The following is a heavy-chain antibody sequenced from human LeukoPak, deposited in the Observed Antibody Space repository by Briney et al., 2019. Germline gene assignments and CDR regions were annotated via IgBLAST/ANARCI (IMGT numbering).Heavy chain of an antibody. V-gene: IGHV3-48*03. D-gene: IGHD3-3*01. CDR2: ISASGTIT. J-gene: IGHJ6*04. CDR3: ARGGITIFGVVNPPDV. Sequence: GGSLRLSCAASGFTFSSYEMNWVGQAPGKGLEWISYISASGTITHYADSVEGRFTISRDNAKNSLYLQMNSLRAEDTALYYCARGGITIFGVVNPPDVWGKGTTVTVSS. CDR1: GFTFSSYE.